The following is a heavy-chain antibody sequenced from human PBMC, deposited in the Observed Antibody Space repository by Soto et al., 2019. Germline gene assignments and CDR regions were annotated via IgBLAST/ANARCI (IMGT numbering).Heavy chain of an antibody. CDR1: GGSFSGYY. CDR3: AIVLAKTSHSSDY. Sequence: SETLSLTCAVYGGSFSGYYWSWIRQPPGKGLEWIGEINHSGSTNYNPSLKSRVTISVDTSKNQFSLKLSSVTAADTAVYYCAIVLAKTSHSSDYWGQGPLVTLFS. CDR2: INHSGST. J-gene: IGHJ4*02. V-gene: IGHV4-34*01.